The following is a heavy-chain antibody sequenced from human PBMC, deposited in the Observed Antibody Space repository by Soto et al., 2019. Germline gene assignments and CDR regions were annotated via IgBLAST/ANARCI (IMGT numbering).Heavy chain of an antibody. J-gene: IGHJ4*02. V-gene: IGHV4-31*03. D-gene: IGHD1-26*01. CDR2: IYYSGST. Sequence: QVQLQESGPGLVKPAQTLSLICTVSGGSIRSGAYYWSWIRQLPGKGLEWIGYIYYSGSTYYNPSLRSRVTISVDTSKNQFSLKLSSVTAADTAVYYCARDIGGYGKFAYWGQGTLVTVSS. CDR1: GGSIRSGAYY. CDR3: ARDIGGYGKFAY.